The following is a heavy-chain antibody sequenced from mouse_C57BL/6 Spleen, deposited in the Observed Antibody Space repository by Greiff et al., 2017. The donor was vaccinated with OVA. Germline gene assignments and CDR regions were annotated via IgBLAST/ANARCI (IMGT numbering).Heavy chain of an antibody. D-gene: IGHD2-4*01. CDR3: ASYDYSWYFDV. CDR2: ISYDGSN. J-gene: IGHJ1*03. CDR1: GYSITSGYY. Sequence: EVQLQESGPGLVKPSQSLSLTCSVTGYSITSGYYWNWIRQFPGNKLEWMGYISYDGSNNYNPSLKNRISITRDTSKNQFFLKLNSVTTEDTATYYCASYDYSWYFDVWGTGTTVTVSS. V-gene: IGHV3-6*01.